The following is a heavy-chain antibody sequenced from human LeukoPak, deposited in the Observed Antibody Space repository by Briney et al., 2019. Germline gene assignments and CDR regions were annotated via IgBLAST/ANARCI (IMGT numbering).Heavy chain of an antibody. J-gene: IGHJ4*02. D-gene: IGHD6-13*01. CDR3: ARRWWQQLVVTLFDY. Sequence: PGGSLRLSCAASGFTLSSYWMSWVRQAPGMGLEWVANINEDGSKKFYVDSVKGRFTISRDNAKNSLYLQMNSLRAEDTAVYYCARRWWQQLVVTLFDYWGQGTLVTVSS. CDR1: GFTLSSYW. CDR2: INEDGSKK. V-gene: IGHV3-7*01.